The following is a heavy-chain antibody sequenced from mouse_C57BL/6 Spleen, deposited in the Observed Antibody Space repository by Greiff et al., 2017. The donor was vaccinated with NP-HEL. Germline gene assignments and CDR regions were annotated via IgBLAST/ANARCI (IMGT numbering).Heavy chain of an antibody. CDR2: IYPGDGDT. V-gene: IGHV1-80*01. D-gene: IGHD3-1*01. CDR1: GYAFSSYW. J-gene: IGHJ2*01. CDR3: ARGGSGVYYLDY. Sequence: QVQLQQSGAELVKPGASVKISCKASGYAFSSYWMNWVKQRPGKGLEWIGQIYPGDGDTNYNGKFKGKATLTADKSSSTAYMQLSSLTSEDSAVYFCARGGSGVYYLDYWGQGTTLTVSS.